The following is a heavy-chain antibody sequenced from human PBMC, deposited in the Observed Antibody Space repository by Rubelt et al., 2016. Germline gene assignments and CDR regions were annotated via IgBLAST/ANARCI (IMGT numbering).Heavy chain of an antibody. Sequence: QLQLQESGPGLVKPSETLSLTCAVYGGSFSGYYWSWIRQPPRKGLEWIGEINHSGTTNYTPTHKSRVTLSVDTSKNQSSLKLSSVTSADTAVYYCARRGYNSGHSYLDFWGQGTLVTVSS. CDR1: GGSFSGYY. D-gene: IGHD6-19*01. V-gene: IGHV4-34*01. CDR2: INHSGTT. J-gene: IGHJ4*02. CDR3: ARRGYNSGHSYLDF.